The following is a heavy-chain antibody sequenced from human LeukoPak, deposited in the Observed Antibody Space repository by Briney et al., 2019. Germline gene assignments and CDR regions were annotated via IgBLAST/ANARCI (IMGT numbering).Heavy chain of an antibody. CDR1: GGSISPYF. CDR2: IYTSGST. V-gene: IGHV4-4*09. Sequence: SETLSLTCTVSGGSISPYFWSWIRQPPGKGLEWIGYIYTSGSTNYNPSLKSRVTISVDTSKNQFSLKLSSVTAADTAVYYCARQGIVGATIFDYWGQGTLVTVSS. J-gene: IGHJ4*02. D-gene: IGHD1-26*01. CDR3: ARQGIVGATIFDY.